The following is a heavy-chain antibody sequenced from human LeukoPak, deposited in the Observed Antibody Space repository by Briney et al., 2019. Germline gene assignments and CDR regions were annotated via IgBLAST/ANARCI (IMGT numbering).Heavy chain of an antibody. CDR1: GFTFSSYW. CDR3: ASDILTGYYPYDAFDI. D-gene: IGHD3-9*01. V-gene: IGHV3-7*01. Sequence: GGSLRLSCAASGFTFSSYWMSWVRQAPGKGLEWVANIKQDGSEKYYVDSVKGRFTISRDNAKNSLYLQMNSLRAEDTAVYYCASDILTGYYPYDAFDIWGQGTMVTVSS. J-gene: IGHJ3*02. CDR2: IKQDGSEK.